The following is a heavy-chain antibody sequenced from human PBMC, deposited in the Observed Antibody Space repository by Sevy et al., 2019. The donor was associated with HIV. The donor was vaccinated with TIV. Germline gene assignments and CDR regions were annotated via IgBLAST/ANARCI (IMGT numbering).Heavy chain of an antibody. D-gene: IGHD1-26*01. Sequence: SETLSLTCAISGGSISNYYWSWIRQPPGKGLEFIGWIHYSGNAKYNPSLSSRVSMSVDTSRNQFSLKLYSLTAADTAMYYCARHESHTTYPKLLWGQGTQVTVSS. CDR1: GGSISNYY. CDR3: ARHESHTTYPKLL. J-gene: IGHJ4*02. V-gene: IGHV4-59*08. CDR2: IHYSGNA.